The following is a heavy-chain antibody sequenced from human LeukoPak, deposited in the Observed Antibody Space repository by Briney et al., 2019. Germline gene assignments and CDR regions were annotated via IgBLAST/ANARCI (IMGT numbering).Heavy chain of an antibody. Sequence: ASVKVSCEASGYSFTSYYMHWVRQAPGHGLEWMGWINPNTGVTEYAQNVQGRVTMTSDTSISTTYMELSRLKSDDTAVYYCAREETSIITRPWYWGQGTLDTVSS. CDR1: GYSFTSYY. D-gene: IGHD6-6*01. CDR3: AREETSIITRPWY. V-gene: IGHV1-2*02. CDR2: INPNTGVT. J-gene: IGHJ4*02.